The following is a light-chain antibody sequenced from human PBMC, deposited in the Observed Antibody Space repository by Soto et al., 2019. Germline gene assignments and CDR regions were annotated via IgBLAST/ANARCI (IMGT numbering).Light chain of an antibody. CDR1: QSVGSY. V-gene: IGKV3-11*01. Sequence: EIVLTQSPATLSLSPGERATLSCRASQSVGSYFAWYQQKPGQAPRLLIYDASNRATGIPARFSGSGSGTDFTLTISSLEPEDFAVYYCQQRSNWPSWTFGQGTKVEIK. J-gene: IGKJ1*01. CDR3: QQRSNWPSWT. CDR2: DAS.